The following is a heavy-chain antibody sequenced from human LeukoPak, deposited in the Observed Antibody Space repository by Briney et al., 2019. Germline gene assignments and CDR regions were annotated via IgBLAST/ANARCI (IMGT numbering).Heavy chain of an antibody. CDR2: INSDGSEG. Sequence: GGSLRLSCAVSGFTFSGFWMSWSRQAPGKGLEWVASINSDGSEGYYADVVKGRFTISRDNAKNSLYLQINSLRAEDTAVYYCTTDLLAAVGLVSFFDFWGQGALVTVSS. CDR3: TTDLLAAVGLVSFFDF. V-gene: IGHV3-7*03. J-gene: IGHJ4*02. D-gene: IGHD6-13*01. CDR1: GFTFSGFW.